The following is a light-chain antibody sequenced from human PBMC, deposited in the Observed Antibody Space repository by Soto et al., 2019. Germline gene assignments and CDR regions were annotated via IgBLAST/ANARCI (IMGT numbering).Light chain of an antibody. J-gene: IGLJ3*02. CDR3: SSYAGSNNWV. V-gene: IGLV2-8*01. CDR1: SSDVGRFNY. Sequence: QSALTQPPSASGSPGRSVTFSCTGTSSDVGRFNYVSWYQQHPGKTPKLMIYEVDKRPSGVPDRFSGSKSGNTASLTVSGLQAEDEADYYCSSYAGSNNWVFGGGTKLTVL. CDR2: EVD.